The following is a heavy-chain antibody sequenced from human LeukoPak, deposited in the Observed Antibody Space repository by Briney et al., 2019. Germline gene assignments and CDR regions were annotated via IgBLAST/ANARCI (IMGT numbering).Heavy chain of an antibody. Sequence: SETLSLTCTVSGGSISNYYWSWIRQPAGKGLEWIGRINTSGNTNYNPSLKSRVTMSVDTTKTHVSLKLSSVTAADTAVYYCAREKDYGDSRGLDPWGQGTLVTVSS. CDR2: INTSGNT. J-gene: IGHJ5*02. CDR1: GGSISNYY. CDR3: AREKDYGDSRGLDP. V-gene: IGHV4-4*07. D-gene: IGHD4-17*01.